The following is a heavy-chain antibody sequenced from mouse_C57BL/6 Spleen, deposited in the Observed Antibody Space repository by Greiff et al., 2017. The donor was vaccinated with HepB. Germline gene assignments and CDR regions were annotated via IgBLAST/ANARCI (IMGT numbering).Heavy chain of an antibody. CDR2: INPSSGYT. J-gene: IGHJ4*01. V-gene: IGHV1-7*01. CDR1: GYTFTSYW. Sequence: VQLQQSGAELAKPGASVKLSCKASGYTFTSYWMHWVKQRPGQGLEWVGYINPSSGYTKYNQKFKDKATLTADKSSSTAYMQLSSLTYEDSAVYYCARSPLITTVVADAMNYWGQGTSVTVSS. D-gene: IGHD1-1*01. CDR3: ARSPLITTVVADAMNY.